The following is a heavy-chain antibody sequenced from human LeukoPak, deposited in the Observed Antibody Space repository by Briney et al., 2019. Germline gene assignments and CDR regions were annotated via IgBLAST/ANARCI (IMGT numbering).Heavy chain of an antibody. J-gene: IGHJ4*02. CDR3: VTVSSFDY. Sequence: RGSLRLSCAASGFTFSDHYTDWVRQAPGKGLEWVGRIRNKANSHTTEYAASVKDRFTISRDDSKNSVYLEMNSLKTEDTAVYYCVTVSSFDYWGQGTLVTVSS. CDR2: IRNKANSHTT. CDR1: GFTFSDHY. V-gene: IGHV3-72*01.